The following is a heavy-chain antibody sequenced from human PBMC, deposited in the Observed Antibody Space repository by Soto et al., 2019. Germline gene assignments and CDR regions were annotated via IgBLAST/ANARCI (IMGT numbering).Heavy chain of an antibody. CDR3: AKRDGSSWPYSNWFDP. V-gene: IGHV1-8*01. J-gene: IGHJ5*02. CDR2: MNPNSGNT. Sequence: AAVKVSSTAPRYTFTSSDINWVRQATGQGREWMGWMNPNSGNTGYAQKFQGRVTMTRNTSISTAYMELSSLRYEHTAVYYCAKRDGSSWPYSNWFDPWGQGALVTVSS. D-gene: IGHD6-13*01. CDR1: RYTFTSSD.